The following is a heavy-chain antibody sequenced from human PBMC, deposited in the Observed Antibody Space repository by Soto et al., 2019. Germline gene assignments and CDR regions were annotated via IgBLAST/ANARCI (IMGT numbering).Heavy chain of an antibody. CDR3: AXDYHGGWTSGGNNWFDP. Sequence: GGSLRLSCAASGFTFSSYAMSWVRQAPGKGLEWVSTISGGGGSTYYADSVKGRFTISRDNSKNTLYLQMNSLRAEDTAVYYCAXDYHGGWTSGGNNWFDPWGQGTLVTVSS. J-gene: IGHJ5*02. CDR2: ISGGGGST. D-gene: IGHD2-15*01. V-gene: IGHV3-23*01. CDR1: GFTFSSYA.